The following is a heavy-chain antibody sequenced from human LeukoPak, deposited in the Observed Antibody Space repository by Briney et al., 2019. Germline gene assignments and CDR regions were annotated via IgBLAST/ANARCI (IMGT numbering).Heavy chain of an antibody. CDR3: SKDHKWELDYDYYGVDV. J-gene: IGHJ6*02. V-gene: IGHV3-30*18. D-gene: IGHD1-26*01. Sequence: GRSLRLSCVGSGFTFSAYGMHWVRQAPGEGLEWVAVISYDGSNKYYADSVKGRFTISRDNSKNTLYLQMTSLRAEDTAVYSCSKDHKWELDYDYYGVDVRGQGTTVTVSS. CDR1: GFTFSAYG. CDR2: ISYDGSNK.